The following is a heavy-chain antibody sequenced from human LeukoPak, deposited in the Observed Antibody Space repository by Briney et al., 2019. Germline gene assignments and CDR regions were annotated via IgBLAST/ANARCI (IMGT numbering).Heavy chain of an antibody. J-gene: IGHJ3*02. CDR1: GYTFTCYY. CDR2: INPNSGGT. CDR3: ARERIAAADLDAFDI. D-gene: IGHD6-13*01. V-gene: IGHV1-2*02. Sequence: ASVKVSCKASGYTFTCYYMHWVRQAPGQGLEWMGWINPNSGGTNYAQKFQGRVTMTRSTSISTAYMELSRLRSDDTAVYYCARERIAAADLDAFDIWGQGTMVTVSS.